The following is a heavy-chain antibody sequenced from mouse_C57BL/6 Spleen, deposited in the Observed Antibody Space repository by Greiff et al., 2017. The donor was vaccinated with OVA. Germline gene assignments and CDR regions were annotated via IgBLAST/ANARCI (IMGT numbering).Heavy chain of an antibody. V-gene: IGHV5-17*01. D-gene: IGHD2-4*01. Sequence: EVQRVESGGGLVKPGGSLKLSCAASGFTFSDYGMHWVRQAPEKGLEWVAYISSGSSTIYYADTVKGRFTISRDNAKNTLVLQMTSLRSEDTAMYYCARPLYDYDRAWFAYWGQGTLVTVSA. J-gene: IGHJ3*01. CDR2: ISSGSSTI. CDR3: ARPLYDYDRAWFAY. CDR1: GFTFSDYG.